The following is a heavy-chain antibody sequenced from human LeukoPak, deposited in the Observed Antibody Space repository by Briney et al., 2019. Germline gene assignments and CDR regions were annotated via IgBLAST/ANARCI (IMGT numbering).Heavy chain of an antibody. Sequence: GGSLRLSCAASGFTFSDHYMRWIRQAPGKGLERVSYISTSSSYIYDADSVKGRFTISRDNAENSLYLQMNSLRAEDTAVYYCARDSMWELLYYGMDVWGQGTTVTVSS. CDR1: GFTFSDHY. CDR2: ISTSSSYI. V-gene: IGHV3-11*05. CDR3: ARDSMWELLYYGMDV. J-gene: IGHJ6*02. D-gene: IGHD1-26*01.